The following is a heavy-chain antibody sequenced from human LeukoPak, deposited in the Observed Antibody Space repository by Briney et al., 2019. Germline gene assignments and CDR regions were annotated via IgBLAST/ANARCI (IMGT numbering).Heavy chain of an antibody. J-gene: IGHJ5*02. D-gene: IGHD3-10*01. CDR2: ISADGSST. CDR1: GFTLSSFW. CDR3: ARYGYDSGRGFDP. V-gene: IGHV3-74*01. Sequence: KSGGSLRLSCAASGFTLSSFWMHWVRQAPGKGLVWVSRISADGSSTIYADPVKGRFTISRDNAENTVYLQMNSLRVEDTAVYYCARYGYDSGRGFDPWGQGILVTVST.